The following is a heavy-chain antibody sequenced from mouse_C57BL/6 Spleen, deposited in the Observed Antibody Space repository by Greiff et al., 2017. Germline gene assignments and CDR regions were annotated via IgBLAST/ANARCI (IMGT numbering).Heavy chain of an antibody. V-gene: IGHV1-61*01. CDR1: GYTFTSYW. CDR3: AIEYSNYGDY. Sequence: QVQLKQPGAELVRPGSSVKLSCKASGYTFTSYWMDWVKQRPGQGLEWIGNIYPSDSKTHYNLKFKDKATLTVDKSSSTAYMQISSLTSEDSAVYYCAIEYSNYGDYWGQGTTLTVSS. D-gene: IGHD2-5*01. CDR2: IYPSDSKT. J-gene: IGHJ2*01.